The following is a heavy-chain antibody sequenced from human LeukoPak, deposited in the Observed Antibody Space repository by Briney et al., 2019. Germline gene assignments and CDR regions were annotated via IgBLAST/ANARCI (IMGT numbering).Heavy chain of an antibody. V-gene: IGHV1-2*02. D-gene: IGHD3-22*01. CDR3: ARAPPDYYDSSGYYGY. Sequence: ASVKVSCKASGYTFTGYYMHWMRHAPGQGLEWMGWINPNSGGTNYEQKFQSRVTMTRDTSISTAYMELSRLRADDTGVYYCARAPPDYYDSSGYYGYWGQGTLVTVSS. J-gene: IGHJ4*02. CDR1: GYTFTGYY. CDR2: INPNSGGT.